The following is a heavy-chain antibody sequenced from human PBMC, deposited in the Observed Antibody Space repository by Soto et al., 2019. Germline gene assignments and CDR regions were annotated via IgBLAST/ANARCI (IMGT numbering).Heavy chain of an antibody. J-gene: IGHJ6*02. CDR1: GYTFTSYG. CDR3: ASRVADPYYYYGMDV. CDR2: IIPILGIA. D-gene: IGHD6-19*01. Sequence: ASVKVSCKASGYTFTSYGISWVRQAPGQGLEWMGRIIPILGIANYAQKFQGRVTITADESTSTVYMELRSLRSDDTAVYYCASRVADPYYYYGMDVWGQGTTVTVSS. V-gene: IGHV1-69*04.